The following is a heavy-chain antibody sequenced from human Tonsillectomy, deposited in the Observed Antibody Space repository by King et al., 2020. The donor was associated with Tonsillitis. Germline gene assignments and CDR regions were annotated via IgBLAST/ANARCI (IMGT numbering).Heavy chain of an antibody. CDR3: TTDCSSSRCYCLAWFHT. CDR1: GFNFNYAW. J-gene: IGHJ5*02. CDR2: IKSKIDGETT. Sequence: VQLVESGGGLVKPGGSLRLSCAASGFNFNYAWMNWVRQAPGKGLEWVGRIKSKIDGETTDYTAPVKGRFTISRDESKNTLYLQMKSLKTEDTAVYYCTTDCSSSRCYCLAWFHTWGQGSLVTVSS. V-gene: IGHV3-15*01. D-gene: IGHD2-2*01.